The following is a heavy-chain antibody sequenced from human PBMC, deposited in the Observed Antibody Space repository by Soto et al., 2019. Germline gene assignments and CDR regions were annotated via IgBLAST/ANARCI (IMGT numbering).Heavy chain of an antibody. D-gene: IGHD2-15*01. CDR2: IYYSGST. Sequence: SETLSLTCTVSGGSISSSSYYWGWIRQPPGKGLEWIGSIYYSGSTYYNPSLKSRVTISVDTSKNQFSLKLSSVTAADTAVYYCASLYCSGGSCYSTGYYMDVWGQGTTVTVSS. CDR3: ASLYCSGGSCYSTGYYMDV. CDR1: GGSISSSSYY. J-gene: IGHJ6*03. V-gene: IGHV4-39*01.